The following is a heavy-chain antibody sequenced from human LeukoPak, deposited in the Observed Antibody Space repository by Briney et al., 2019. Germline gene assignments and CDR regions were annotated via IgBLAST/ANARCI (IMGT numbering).Heavy chain of an antibody. J-gene: IGHJ4*02. Sequence: SETLSLTCTVSTDSISSYYWSWVRQPPGKGREWIGCIYYRGTTNYNPSLKSRVTISVDTSKNQFSLKLNSVTAADTAVYYCARGRSPYCSSTSCYRKFFDYWGQGTLVTVSS. CDR2: IYYRGTT. CDR1: TDSISSYY. CDR3: ARGRSPYCSSTSCYRKFFDY. D-gene: IGHD2-2*02. V-gene: IGHV4-59*01.